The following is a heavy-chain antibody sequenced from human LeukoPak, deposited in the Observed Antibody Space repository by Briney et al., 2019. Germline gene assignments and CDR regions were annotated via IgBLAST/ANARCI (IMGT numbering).Heavy chain of an antibody. CDR2: IYYSGST. CDR3: ARDGDSSSWYQFDY. D-gene: IGHD6-13*01. Sequence: SETLSLTCTVSGGSISSHYWSWIRQPPGKGLEWIGYIYYSGSTNYNPSLKSRVTISVDTSKNQFSLKLSSVTAADTAVYYCARDGDSSSWYQFDYWGRGTLVTVSS. V-gene: IGHV4-59*11. CDR1: GGSISSHY. J-gene: IGHJ4*02.